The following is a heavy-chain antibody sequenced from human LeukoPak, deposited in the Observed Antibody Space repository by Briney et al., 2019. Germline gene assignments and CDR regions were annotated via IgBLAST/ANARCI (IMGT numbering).Heavy chain of an antibody. D-gene: IGHD3-22*01. J-gene: IGHJ4*02. Sequence: GGSLRLSCVASGFTFDDYVMPWVRQVPGKGLEWVSGISWNSGNIGYGDSVKGRFTVSRDNAKNSLYLQMNSLRTEDTALYYCAGGYYRYWGQGTLVTVSP. CDR2: ISWNSGNI. V-gene: IGHV3-9*01. CDR1: GFTFDDYV. CDR3: AGGYYRY.